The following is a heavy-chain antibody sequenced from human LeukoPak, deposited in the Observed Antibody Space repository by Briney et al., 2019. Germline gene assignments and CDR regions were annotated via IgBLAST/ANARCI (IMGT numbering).Heavy chain of an antibody. CDR3: ARGGYSSGWLRTYYFDY. CDR2: INHSGST. CDR1: GFNFSRYA. V-gene: IGHV4-34*01. Sequence: GSLRLSCAASGFNFSRYAMSWIRQPPGKGLEWIGEINHSGSTNYNPSLKSRVTISVDTPKNQFSLKLSSVTAADTAVYYCARGGYSSGWLRTYYFDYWGQGTLVTVSS. D-gene: IGHD6-19*01. J-gene: IGHJ4*02.